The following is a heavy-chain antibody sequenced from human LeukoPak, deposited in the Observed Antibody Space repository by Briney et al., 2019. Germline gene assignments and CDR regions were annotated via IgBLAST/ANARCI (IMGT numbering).Heavy chain of an antibody. V-gene: IGHV1-69*13. CDR1: GGTFSSYA. CDR2: IIPIFGTA. D-gene: IGHD2-2*01. CDR3: ARDVRHRYCSSTSCYRGWFDP. Sequence: GASVTVSFKASGGTFSSYAISWVRQAPGQGLEWMGGIIPIFGTANYAQKFQGRVTITADEATSTAYMELSSLRSENTAVYYCARDVRHRYCSSTSCYRGWFDPWGRGTLVTVSS. J-gene: IGHJ5*02.